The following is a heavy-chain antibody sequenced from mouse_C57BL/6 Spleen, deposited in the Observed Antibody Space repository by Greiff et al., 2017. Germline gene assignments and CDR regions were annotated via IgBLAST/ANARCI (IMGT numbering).Heavy chain of an antibody. CDR3: ARAGYYKEDYYAMDY. J-gene: IGHJ4*01. CDR1: GYTFTDYY. D-gene: IGHD2-12*01. CDR2: INPYNGGT. V-gene: IGHV1-19*01. Sequence: EVQLQQSGPVLVKPGASVKLSCKASGYTFTDYYMNWVKQSPGKSLEWIGVINPYNGGTSYNQKFKGKATLTVDKSSSTAYMELSSLTSEDSAVYYCARAGYYKEDYYAMDYWGQGTSVTVSS.